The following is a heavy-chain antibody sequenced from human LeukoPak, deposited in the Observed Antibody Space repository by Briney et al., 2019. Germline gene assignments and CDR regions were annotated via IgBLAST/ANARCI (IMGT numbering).Heavy chain of an antibody. CDR2: ISGSGGST. CDR1: GFTFSSYA. J-gene: IGHJ5*02. D-gene: IGHD2-2*01. V-gene: IGHV3-23*01. CDR3: AKGRCSSTSCANWFDP. Sequence: PGGSLRLSCAASGFTFSSYAMSWVRQAPGKGLEWVSAISGSGGSTYYADSVKGRFTIYRDNSKNTLYLQMNSLRAEDTAVYYCAKGRCSSTSCANWFDPWGQGTLVTVSS.